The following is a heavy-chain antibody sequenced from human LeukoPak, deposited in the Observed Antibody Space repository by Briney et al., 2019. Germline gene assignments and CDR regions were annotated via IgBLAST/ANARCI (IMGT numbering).Heavy chain of an antibody. CDR3: ARTHSSGWYSVGYYYMDV. CDR2: IYYSGST. V-gene: IGHV4-59*01. D-gene: IGHD6-19*01. J-gene: IGHJ6*03. Sequence: SETLSLTCTVSGGSISSYYWSWIRQPPGKGLEWIGYIYYSGSTNYNPSLKSRVTISEDTSKDQFSLKLSSVTAADTAVYYCARTHSSGWYSVGYYYMDVWGKGTTVTVSS. CDR1: GGSISSYY.